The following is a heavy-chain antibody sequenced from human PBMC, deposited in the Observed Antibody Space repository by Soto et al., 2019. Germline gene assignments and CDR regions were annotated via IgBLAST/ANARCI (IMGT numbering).Heavy chain of an antibody. V-gene: IGHV3-21*01. J-gene: IGHJ3*02. CDR3: VLRFTGAFDI. Sequence: EMQLVESGGGLVKPGGSLRLSCVASDFTFSXYSMNWVRQVPGKGLEWVSSISRSSDSIYYADSVTGRFTISRDNAKQSLYLQMNSLRVEDTAVYYCVLRFTGAFDIWGQGTKVTVSA. D-gene: IGHD5-12*01. CDR2: ISRSSDSI. CDR1: DFTFSXYS.